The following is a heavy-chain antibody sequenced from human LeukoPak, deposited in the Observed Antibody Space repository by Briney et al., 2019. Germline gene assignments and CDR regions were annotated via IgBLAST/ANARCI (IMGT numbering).Heavy chain of an antibody. CDR1: GGSISSSSYY. Sequence: SETLSLTCTVSGGSISSSSYYWGWIRQPPGKGLEWIGSIYYSGSTYYNPSLKSRVTISVDTAKNQFSLKLSSVTAADTAVYYCARLICSTSCYYYYYYYMDVWGKGTTVTVSS. CDR3: ARLICSTSCYYYYYYYMDV. J-gene: IGHJ6*03. CDR2: IYYSGST. V-gene: IGHV4-39*01. D-gene: IGHD2-2*01.